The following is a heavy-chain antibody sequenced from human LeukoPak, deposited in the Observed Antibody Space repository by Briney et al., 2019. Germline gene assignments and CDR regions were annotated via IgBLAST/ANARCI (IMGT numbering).Heavy chain of an antibody. J-gene: IGHJ6*03. D-gene: IGHD5-18*01. CDR3: ARLPGIHYYYYYMDV. V-gene: IGHV3-21*01. CDR1: GFTFSSYS. CDR2: ISSSSSYI. Sequence: PGGSLRLSCAASGFTFSSYSMNWVRQAPGKGLEWVSSISSSSSYIYYADSVKGRFTISRDNAKNSLYLQMNSLRAEDTAVYYCARLPGIHYYYYYMDVWGKGTTVTVSS.